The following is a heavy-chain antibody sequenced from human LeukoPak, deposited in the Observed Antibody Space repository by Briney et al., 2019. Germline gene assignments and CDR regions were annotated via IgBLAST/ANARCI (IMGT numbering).Heavy chain of an antibody. V-gene: IGHV4-59*11. CDR1: GDSISNHY. J-gene: IGHJ6*02. D-gene: IGHD3-16*01. CDR3: ARAGQNYPLGDYGLDV. Sequence: SETLSLTCTVSGDSISNHYWSWIRQSPGKGLQWIGYIYVNGSPNYNPSLKSRVTISADTSKNQFSLKLSSVSTADTAVYFCARAGQNYPLGDYGLDVWGQGTTVTVSS. CDR2: IYVNGSP.